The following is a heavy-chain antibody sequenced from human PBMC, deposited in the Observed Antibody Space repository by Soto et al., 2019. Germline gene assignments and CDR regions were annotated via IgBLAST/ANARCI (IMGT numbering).Heavy chain of an antibody. V-gene: IGHV2-5*02. CDR1: GFSLSTSGVG. CDR2: IYWDDDK. J-gene: IGHJ4*02. CDR3: AHRPAPGGYREEYFDY. Sequence: SGPTLVKPTQTLTLTCTFSGFSLSTSGVGVGWIRQPPGKALEWLALIYWDDDKRYSPSLKSRLTITKDTSKNQVVLTMTNMDPVDTATYYCAHRPAPGGYREEYFDYWGQGTLVTVSS. D-gene: IGHD5-12*01.